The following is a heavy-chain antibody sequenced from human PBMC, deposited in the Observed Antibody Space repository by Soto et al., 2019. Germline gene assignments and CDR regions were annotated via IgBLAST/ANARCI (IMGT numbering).Heavy chain of an antibody. CDR2: IRSKAYGGTT. CDR3: TRNRNYDFWSGRLYYFDY. J-gene: IGHJ4*01. D-gene: IGHD3-3*01. V-gene: IGHV3-49*04. Sequence: GGSLRLSSTASGFTFGDYAMSWVRQAPGKGLEWVGFIRSKAYGGTTEYAASVKGRFTISRDDSKSIAYLQMNSLKTEDTAVYYCTRNRNYDFWSGRLYYFDYWGHGTLVTVSS. CDR1: GFTFGDYA.